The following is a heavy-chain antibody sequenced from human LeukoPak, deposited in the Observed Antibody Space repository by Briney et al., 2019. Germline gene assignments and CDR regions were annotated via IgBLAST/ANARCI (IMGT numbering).Heavy chain of an antibody. CDR2: IYYSGST. D-gene: IGHD2-2*02. J-gene: IGHJ4*02. CDR3: ARQEYCSSTSCYTPYFDY. Sequence: SETLSLTCTVSGGSISSSSYYWGWIRQPPGKGLEWIGSIYYSGSTYYNPSLKSRVTISVDTSKNQFSLKLSSVTAADTAVYYCARQEYCSSTSCYTPYFDYWGQGTLVTVSS. CDR1: GGSISSSSYY. V-gene: IGHV4-39*01.